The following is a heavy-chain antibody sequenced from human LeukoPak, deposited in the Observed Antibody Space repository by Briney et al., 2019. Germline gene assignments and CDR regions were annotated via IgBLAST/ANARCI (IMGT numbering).Heavy chain of an antibody. J-gene: IGHJ3*02. Sequence: SVKVSCKASGGTLSSYAINWVRQAPGQGLEWMGGIIPIFGTSHYAQKFQGRVTITTDESTSTDYMELRSLRYEDTAVYYCARDRSEGGWPDAFDIWGQGTMVTVSS. CDR2: IIPIFGTS. CDR1: GGTLSSYA. CDR3: ARDRSEGGWPDAFDI. V-gene: IGHV1-69*05. D-gene: IGHD1-26*01.